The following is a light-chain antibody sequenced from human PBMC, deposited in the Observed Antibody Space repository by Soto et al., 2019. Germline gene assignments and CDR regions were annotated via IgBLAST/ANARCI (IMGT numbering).Light chain of an antibody. CDR1: SSDVGGYNC. V-gene: IGLV2-14*03. Sequence: QSALTQPASVSGSPGQSITISCTGTSSDVGGYNCVSWYQQHPGKAPQLMIYDVTSRPSGVSDRFSGSKSGNTASLTISGLQAEDEADYYCGSFTSTSTLGLFGGGTKLTVL. CDR3: GSFTSTSTLGL. J-gene: IGLJ2*01. CDR2: DVT.